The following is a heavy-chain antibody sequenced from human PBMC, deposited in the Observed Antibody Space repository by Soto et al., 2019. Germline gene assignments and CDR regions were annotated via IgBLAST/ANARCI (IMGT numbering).Heavy chain of an antibody. Sequence: GGSLRLSCAASGFTFSSYSMNWVRQAPGKGLEWVSNISSSSSTIYYADSVKGRFTISRDNAKNSLYLQMNSLREEDTAVDYGAREEETGLDAFDIWGQGTMVTVSS. CDR1: GFTFSSYS. CDR2: ISSSSSTI. CDR3: AREEETGLDAFDI. J-gene: IGHJ3*02. V-gene: IGHV3-48*02. D-gene: IGHD1-1*01.